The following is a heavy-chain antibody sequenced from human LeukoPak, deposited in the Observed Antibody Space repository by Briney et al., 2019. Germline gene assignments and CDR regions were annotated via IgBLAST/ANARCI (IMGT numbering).Heavy chain of an antibody. CDR3: ARIHYRTYYYGSGSYSPFDY. CDR1: GGSFSGYY. D-gene: IGHD3-10*01. J-gene: IGHJ4*02. CDR2: INHSGST. Sequence: SETLSLTCAVYGGSFSGYYRSWIRQPPGKGLEWIGEINHSGSTNYNPSLKSRVTISVDTSKNQFSLKLSSVTAADTAVYYCARIHYRTYYYGSGSYSPFDYWGQGTLVTVSP. V-gene: IGHV4-34*01.